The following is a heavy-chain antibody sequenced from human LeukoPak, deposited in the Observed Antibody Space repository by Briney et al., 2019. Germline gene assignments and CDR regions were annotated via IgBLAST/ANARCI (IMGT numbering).Heavy chain of an antibody. V-gene: IGHV3-53*01. D-gene: IGHD5-12*01. J-gene: IGHJ4*02. CDR3: ARGGYSGYGDFDY. CDR2: IYSGGST. CDR1: GFTVSSNY. Sequence: PGGSLRLSCAASGFTVSSNYMSWVRQAPGKGLEWVSVIYSGGSTYYADSVKGRFTISRDNSKNTLYLQMNSLRAEDTAVYYCARGGYSGYGDFDYWGQGTLVTVSS.